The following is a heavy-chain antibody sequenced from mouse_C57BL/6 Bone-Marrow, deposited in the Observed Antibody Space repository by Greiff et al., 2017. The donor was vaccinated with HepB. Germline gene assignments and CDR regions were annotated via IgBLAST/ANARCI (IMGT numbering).Heavy chain of an antibody. V-gene: IGHV1-82*01. J-gene: IGHJ3*01. CDR1: GYAFSSSW. Sequence: VQLQQSGPELVKPGASVKISCKASGYAFSSSWMNWVKQRPGKGLEWIGRIYPGDGDTNYNGKFKGKATLTADNSSSTAYMQLSSLTSEDSAVYFCARARNYGSSWFAYWGQGTLVTVSA. CDR2: IYPGDGDT. CDR3: ARARNYGSSWFAY. D-gene: IGHD1-1*01.